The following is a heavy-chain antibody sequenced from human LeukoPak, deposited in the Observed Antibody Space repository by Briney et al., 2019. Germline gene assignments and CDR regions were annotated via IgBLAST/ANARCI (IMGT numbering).Heavy chain of an antibody. CDR1: GGSISSYY. CDR3: ARTVYDRDAFDI. D-gene: IGHD3-22*01. J-gene: IGHJ3*02. V-gene: IGHV4-59*01. Sequence: SQTLSLTCTVSGGSISSYYWSWIRQPPGKGLEWIGYIYYSGSTNYNPSLKSRVTISVDTSKNQFSLKLSSVTAADTAVYYCARTVYDRDAFDIWGQGTMVTVSS. CDR2: IYYSGST.